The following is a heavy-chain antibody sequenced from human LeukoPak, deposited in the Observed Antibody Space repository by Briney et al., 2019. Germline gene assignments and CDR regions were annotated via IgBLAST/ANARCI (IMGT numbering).Heavy chain of an antibody. CDR2: ISSNGGST. D-gene: IGHD5-18*01. J-gene: IGHJ4*02. Sequence: PGGSLRLSCSASGFPFSSYAMHWVRRAPGKGLEYVSAISSNGGSTYYADSVKGRFTISRDNSMNTLYLQMSSLRAEDTAVYYCVKSADDSYGPTFDYWGQGTLVTVSS. V-gene: IGHV3-64D*06. CDR1: GFPFSSYA. CDR3: VKSADDSYGPTFDY.